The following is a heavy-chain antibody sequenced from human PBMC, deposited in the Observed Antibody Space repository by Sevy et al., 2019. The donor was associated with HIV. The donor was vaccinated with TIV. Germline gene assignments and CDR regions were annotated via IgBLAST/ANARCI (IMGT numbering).Heavy chain of an antibody. CDR3: AGESSTPLRLGGLSLGY. D-gene: IGHD3-16*02. J-gene: IGHJ4*02. CDR1: GFTFSSYG. V-gene: IGHV3-33*01. Sequence: GGSLRLSCAASGFTFSSYGMHWVRQAPGKGLEWVAVIWYDGRNKYYADSVKGRFTISRDNSKNTVYLHMNSLRAEDTVVYYCAGESSTPLRLGGLSLGYWGQGTLVTVSS. CDR2: IWYDGRNK.